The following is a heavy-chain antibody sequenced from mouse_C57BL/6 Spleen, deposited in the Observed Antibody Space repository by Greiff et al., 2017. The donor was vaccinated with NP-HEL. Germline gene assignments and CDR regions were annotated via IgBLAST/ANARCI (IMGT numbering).Heavy chain of an antibody. V-gene: IGHV1-64*01. J-gene: IGHJ4*01. D-gene: IGHD2-4*01. CDR3: AKRGYDYGYYAMDY. Sequence: QVQLQQPGAELVKPGASVKLSCKASGYTFTSYWMHWVKQRPGQGLEWIGMIHPNSGSTNYNEKFKSKATLTVDTSSSTAYMQLSSLTSEDSAVYYCAKRGYDYGYYAMDYWGQGTSVTVSS. CDR2: IHPNSGST. CDR1: GYTFTSYW.